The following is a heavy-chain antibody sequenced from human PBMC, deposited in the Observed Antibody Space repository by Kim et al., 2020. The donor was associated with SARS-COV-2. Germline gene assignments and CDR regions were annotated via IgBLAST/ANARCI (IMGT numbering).Heavy chain of an antibody. J-gene: IGHJ4*02. CDR1: GFTFSTYG. Sequence: GGSLRLSCAASGFTFSTYGMSWVRQAPGKGLEWVSAISGSGTTTHYAESVKGRFTISRDNSKNTLYVQMNSLRAEDTAVYYCAKRLDTTYQNFDSWGQGTLVTVSS. CDR2: ISGSGTTT. CDR3: AKRLDTTYQNFDS. V-gene: IGHV3-23*01. D-gene: IGHD2-2*01.